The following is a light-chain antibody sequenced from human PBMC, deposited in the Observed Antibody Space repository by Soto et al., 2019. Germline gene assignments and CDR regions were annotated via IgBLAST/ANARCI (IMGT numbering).Light chain of an antibody. CDR3: QQYGSSPMYT. V-gene: IGKV3-20*01. Sequence: EIVLTQSPGTLSLSPGERATLSCMASQSVSSSYLAWYQQKPGQAPRLLIYGESSRATGIPDRFSGSGSGTDFTLTISRLEPEDFAVYYCQQYGSSPMYTFGQGTKLEIK. CDR2: GES. CDR1: QSVSSSY. J-gene: IGKJ2*01.